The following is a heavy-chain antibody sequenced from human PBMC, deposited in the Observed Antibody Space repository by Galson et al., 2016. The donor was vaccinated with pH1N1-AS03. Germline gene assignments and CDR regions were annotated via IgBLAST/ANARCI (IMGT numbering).Heavy chain of an antibody. CDR3: WAYYYGSGTENFY. V-gene: IGHV4-34*01. J-gene: IGHJ4*02. CDR2: INHSGDT. CDR1: GGSISDYY. D-gene: IGHD3-10*01. Sequence: ETLSLTCAVYGGSISDYYWTWIRQAPGKGLEWIGEINHSGDTTYNPSLESRVTISADTSTSQFSLKVTSVTAADTALYYCWAYYYGSGTENFYWGQGNLVTVSS.